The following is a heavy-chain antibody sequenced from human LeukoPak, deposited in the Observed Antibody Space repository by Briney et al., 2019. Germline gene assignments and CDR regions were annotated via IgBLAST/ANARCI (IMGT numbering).Heavy chain of an antibody. D-gene: IGHD4-17*01. CDR2: IYSGGST. Sequence: GGSLRLTCAASGFTFSSYAMSWVRQAPGKGLEWVSVIYSGGSTYYADSVKGRFTISRDNSKNTLYLQMNSLRAEDTAVYYCASGGDYGDFDYWGQGTLVTVSS. V-gene: IGHV3-53*01. J-gene: IGHJ4*02. CDR1: GFTFSSYA. CDR3: ASGGDYGDFDY.